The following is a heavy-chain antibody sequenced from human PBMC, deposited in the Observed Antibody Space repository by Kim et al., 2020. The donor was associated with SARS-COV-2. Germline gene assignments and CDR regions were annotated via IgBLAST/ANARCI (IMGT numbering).Heavy chain of an antibody. V-gene: IGHV1-69*01. Sequence: FQGRVTITADESTSTAYMELSSLRSEDTAVYYCARGLVATIENYYYGMDVWGQGTTVTVSS. D-gene: IGHD5-12*01. J-gene: IGHJ6*02. CDR3: ARGLVATIENYYYGMDV.